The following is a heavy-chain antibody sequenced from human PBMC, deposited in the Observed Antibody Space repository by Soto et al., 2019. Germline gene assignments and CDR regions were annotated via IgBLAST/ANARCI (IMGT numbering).Heavy chain of an antibody. D-gene: IGHD3-22*01. V-gene: IGHV3-23*01. J-gene: IGHJ4*02. CDR1: GLTFTSNA. Sequence: EVQLLESGGGLVQPGGSLSLSCEASGLTFTSNAMSWVAQAPGKGWEWASAISGSGGSTYYADSVKGRFTISRDNSKNTLYLQMNSLRDEDTAVYYCAKFTMIVVVNPTHFDYWGQGTLVTVSS. CDR2: ISGSGGST. CDR3: AKFTMIVVVNPTHFDY.